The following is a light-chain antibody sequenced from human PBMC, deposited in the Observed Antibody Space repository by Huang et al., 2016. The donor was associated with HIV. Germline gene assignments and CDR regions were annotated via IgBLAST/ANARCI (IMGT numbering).Light chain of an antibody. Sequence: ETLMTQFPATLSVSQGERATLSCRASQNVRNNLAWYQQKPGQAPRLLFYEASSRATGVPGRFSASGSGIDFNLTISSLQSEDFAVYYCQQFNNWPPAFGGGTTVEIK. J-gene: IGKJ4*01. CDR3: QQFNNWPPA. CDR1: QNVRNN. V-gene: IGKV3-15*01. CDR2: EAS.